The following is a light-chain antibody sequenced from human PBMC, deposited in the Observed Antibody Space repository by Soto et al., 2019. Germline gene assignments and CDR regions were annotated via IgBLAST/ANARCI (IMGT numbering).Light chain of an antibody. CDR1: QSVNIY. Sequence: EIVLTQSPATLSLSPGERSTLSCMAIQSVNIYLAWYQQKAGKAPRLLIYDASNRATGIPARFSGSGSGTDFTLTISSLEPEDIEVYYCQQRSNWRVTFGGGTKVDIK. CDR3: QQRSNWRVT. J-gene: IGKJ4*01. CDR2: DAS. V-gene: IGKV3-11*01.